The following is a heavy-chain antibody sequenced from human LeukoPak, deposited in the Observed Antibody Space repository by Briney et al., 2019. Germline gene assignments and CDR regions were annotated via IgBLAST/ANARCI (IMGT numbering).Heavy chain of an antibody. V-gene: IGHV3-23*01. CDR1: GFTFSSYA. CDR3: AKESAEGTGQQLVLEIYYFDY. D-gene: IGHD6-13*01. Sequence: GGSLRLSCAASGFTFSSYAMSWVRQAPGKGLEWVSAISGGGGSTYYADSVKGRFTISRDNSKNTLYLQMNSLGAEDTAVYYCAKESAEGTGQQLVLEIYYFDYWGQGTLVTVSS. CDR2: ISGGGGST. J-gene: IGHJ4*02.